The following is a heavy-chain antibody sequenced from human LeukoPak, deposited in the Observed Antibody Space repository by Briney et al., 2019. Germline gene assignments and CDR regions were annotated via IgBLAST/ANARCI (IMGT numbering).Heavy chain of an antibody. D-gene: IGHD3-9*01. CDR1: GGTFSSYA. CDR2: IIPIFGTA. V-gene: IGHV1-69*05. J-gene: IGHJ4*02. Sequence: SVKVSCKASGGTFSSYAISWVRQAPGQGLKWMGRIIPIFGTANYAQKFQGRVTITTDESTSTAYMELSSLRSEDTAVYYCARDPLTYYDILTGLPAYQGGAYFDYWGQGTLVTVSS. CDR3: ARDPLTYYDILTGLPAYQGGAYFDY.